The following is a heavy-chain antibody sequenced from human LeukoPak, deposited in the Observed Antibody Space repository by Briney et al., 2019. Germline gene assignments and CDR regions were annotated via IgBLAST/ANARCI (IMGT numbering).Heavy chain of an antibody. J-gene: IGHJ4*02. V-gene: IGHV3-23*01. Sequence: GGSLRLSCAASGFTFSSHAVSWVRQATGKGLEWVSAISGSGGSTYYADSVKGRFTISRDNSKNTLYLQMNSLRAEDTAVYYCAKAPPMVRGVFDYWGQGTLVTVSS. CDR3: AKAPPMVRGVFDY. CDR2: ISGSGGST. CDR1: GFTFSSHA. D-gene: IGHD3-10*01.